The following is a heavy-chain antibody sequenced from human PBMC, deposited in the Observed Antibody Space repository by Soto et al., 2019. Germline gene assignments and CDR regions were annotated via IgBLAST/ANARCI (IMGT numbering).Heavy chain of an antibody. CDR3: AKDCTSSSSIYYYMDV. J-gene: IGHJ6*03. Sequence: GGSLRLSCAASGFTFSSYAMSWVRQAPGKGLEWVSAISGSGGSTYYADSVKGRFTISRNNSKNTLYLQMNSLRAEDTAVYYCAKDCTSSSSIYYYMDVWGKGTTVTVSS. CDR2: ISGSGGST. V-gene: IGHV3-23*01. D-gene: IGHD6-6*01. CDR1: GFTFSSYA.